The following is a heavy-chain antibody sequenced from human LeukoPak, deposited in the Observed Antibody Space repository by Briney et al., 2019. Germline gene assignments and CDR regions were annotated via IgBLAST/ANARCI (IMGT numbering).Heavy chain of an antibody. CDR1: GYTFTSYH. CDR3: ARVRLAGGPDY. V-gene: IGHV1-46*01. J-gene: IGHJ4*02. CDR2: INPSGGST. Sequence: ASVKVSCKASGYTFTSYHMHWVRQAPGQGLEWMGIINPSGGSTNYAQKFRGRVTMTRDMSTNTVYMDLSSLRSEDTAVYYCARVRLAGGPDYWGQGTLVTVSS. D-gene: IGHD3-16*01.